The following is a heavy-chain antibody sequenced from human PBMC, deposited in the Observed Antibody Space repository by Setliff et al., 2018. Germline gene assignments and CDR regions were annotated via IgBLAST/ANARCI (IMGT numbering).Heavy chain of an antibody. Sequence: ASVKVSCKASGYIFTTYAIGWMRQAPGQGPEWMGWINTNTGNPSYAQDFTGRLVFSLDTSVSTAYLQISSLKAEDSAVYYCARASRFGTTVWKGDYYMDVWGKGTTVTVSS. V-gene: IGHV7-4-1*02. J-gene: IGHJ6*03. CDR3: ARASRFGTTVWKGDYYMDV. CDR1: GYIFTTYA. CDR2: INTNTGNP. D-gene: IGHD4-4*01.